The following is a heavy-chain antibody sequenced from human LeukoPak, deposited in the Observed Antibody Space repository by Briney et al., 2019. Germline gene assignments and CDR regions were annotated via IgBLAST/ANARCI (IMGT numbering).Heavy chain of an antibody. Sequence: SETLSLTCTVSGGFISSGSYYWSWIRQPPGKGLEWIGYVDHTGSTKFNPSLNGRVSITRDKSKNLFSLRLRSVTAADTAVYFCARGRVSSSTWYSTYYYYFYMDVWGKGTTVTVSS. CDR2: VDHTGST. V-gene: IGHV4-61*03. J-gene: IGHJ6*03. CDR1: GGFISSGSYY. D-gene: IGHD4-11*01. CDR3: ARGRVSSSTWYSTYYYYFYMDV.